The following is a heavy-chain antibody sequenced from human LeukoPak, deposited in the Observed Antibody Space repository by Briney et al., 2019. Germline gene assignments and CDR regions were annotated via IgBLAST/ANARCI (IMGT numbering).Heavy chain of an antibody. J-gene: IGHJ4*02. D-gene: IGHD5-24*01. CDR1: GGSISSYY. CDR2: FYYSGST. V-gene: IGHV4-59*01. CDR3: ARVSRDGYNYWGYFDY. Sequence: SETLSLTCTVSGGSISSYYWSWIRRPPGKGLEWIGYFYYSGSTNYNPSLKSRVTISVDTSKNQFSPKLTSVTAADTAVYYCARVSRDGYNYWGYFDYWGQGTLVTVSS.